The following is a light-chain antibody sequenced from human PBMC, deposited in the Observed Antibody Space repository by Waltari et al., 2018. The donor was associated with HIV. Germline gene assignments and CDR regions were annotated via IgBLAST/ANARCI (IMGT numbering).Light chain of an antibody. CDR1: QGRKTW. V-gene: IGKV1-12*01. CDR2: GAS. Sequence: DVQMAQSPSSVSASVGDRVTITCRASQGRKTWLAWYQHKPAVAPTLRIYGASRLPSGVPARFNGSGSGLDFTLTITNFQPEDSATYYCQQAISFPHTFGGGTRVDI. CDR3: QQAISFPHT. J-gene: IGKJ4*01.